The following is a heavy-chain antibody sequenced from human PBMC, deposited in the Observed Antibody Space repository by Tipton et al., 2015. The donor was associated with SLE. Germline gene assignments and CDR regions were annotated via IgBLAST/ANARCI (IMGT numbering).Heavy chain of an antibody. CDR1: GGSISSYY. CDR3: ARSEYSSGWVY. D-gene: IGHD6-19*01. CDR2: IYYSGST. Sequence: TLSLTCTVSGGSISSYYWSWIRQPPGKGLEWIGYIYYSGSTNYNPSLKSRVTISVDTSKNQFSLKLSSVTAADTAVYYCARSEYSSGWVYWGQGTLVSVSS. J-gene: IGHJ4*02. V-gene: IGHV4-59*01.